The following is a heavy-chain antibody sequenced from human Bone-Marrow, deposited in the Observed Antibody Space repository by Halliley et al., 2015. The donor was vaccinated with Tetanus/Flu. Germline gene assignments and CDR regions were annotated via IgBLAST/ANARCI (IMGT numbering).Heavy chain of an antibody. CDR3: ATGRFGELSGHFDY. D-gene: IGHD3-10*01. CDR2: TSASGDST. V-gene: IGHV3-23*01. J-gene: IGHJ4*02. CDR1: GFTFNIYA. Sequence: SLRLSCAASGFTFNIYAMTWVRQAPGKGLEWVSGTSASGDSTYYGDSVKGRFIISRDNSKNTLYLQMSSLRAEDTAIYSCATGRFGELSGHFDYWGQGTLVTVSS.